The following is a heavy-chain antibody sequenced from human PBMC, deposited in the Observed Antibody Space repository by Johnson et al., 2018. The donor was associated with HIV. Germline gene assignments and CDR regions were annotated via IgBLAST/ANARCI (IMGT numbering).Heavy chain of an antibody. CDR1: GFSFDDYG. V-gene: IGHV3-20*04. D-gene: IGHD3-16*02. J-gene: IGHJ3*02. CDR2: INWNGGAT. Sequence: MQLVESGGRVVRPGGSLTLSCAASGFSFDDYGMTWVRQIAGKGLEWVSGINWNGGATGYADSVKGRFTISRDNAKNSLYLQMNSLKIEDTAVYYCSTDHPTAPLFVMNAFDIWGQGTMVTVSS. CDR3: STDHPTAPLFVMNAFDI.